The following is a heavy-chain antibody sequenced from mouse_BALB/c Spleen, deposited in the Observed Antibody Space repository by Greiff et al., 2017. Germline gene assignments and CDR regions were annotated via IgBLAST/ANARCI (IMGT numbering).Heavy chain of an antibody. J-gene: IGHJ4*01. CDR2: IVPGSGST. V-gene: IGHV1-9*01. CDR3: AIGGYSGNYAMDY. D-gene: IGHD1-1*02. Sequence: VQLQESGAELMKPGASVKISCKATGFTFSSYWIEWVKQRPGHGLEWIGEIVPGSGSTNYNEKFKGKATFTADTSSNTAYMQRSSLTSEDSAVYYCAIGGYSGNYAMDYWGQGTSVTVSS. CDR1: GFTFSSYW.